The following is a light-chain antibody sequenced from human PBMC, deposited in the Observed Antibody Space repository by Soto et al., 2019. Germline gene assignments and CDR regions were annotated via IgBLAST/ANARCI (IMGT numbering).Light chain of an antibody. CDR3: QQANSFPIT. V-gene: IGKV1-12*01. J-gene: IGKJ5*01. CDR1: QSISYW. Sequence: IQMNQFPSTLAASDGDQFAITRRASQSISYWLAWYQQKPGKAPTLLIHGASSLQSGVPPRYSGSGYGTDFTLTISSLQPEDFATYYCQQANSFPITFGQGTRLEIK. CDR2: GAS.